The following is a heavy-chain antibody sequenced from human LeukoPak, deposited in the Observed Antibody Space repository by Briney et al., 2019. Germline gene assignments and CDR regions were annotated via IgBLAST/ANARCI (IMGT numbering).Heavy chain of an antibody. CDR2: INHSGST. CDR1: GGSFSGYY. V-gene: IGHV4-34*01. J-gene: IGHJ4*02. CDR3: ARVGVYYYDSSGYYYGPTYFDW. Sequence: SETLSLTCAVYGGSFSGYYWSWIRQPPGKGLEWIGDINHSGSTNYDPSLKSRVTISVSTSKKQFSLKLSSVTAADTAVYYCARVGVYYYDSSGYYYGPTYFDWWGQGTLVTVSS. D-gene: IGHD3-22*01.